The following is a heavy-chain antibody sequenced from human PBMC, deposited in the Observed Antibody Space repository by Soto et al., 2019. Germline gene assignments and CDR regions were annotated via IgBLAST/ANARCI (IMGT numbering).Heavy chain of an antibody. Sequence: QVQLQESGPGLVKPSETLSLTCTVSGGSISSYYWSWIRQPPGKGLEWIGYIYYSGSTNYNPSLKSRVTISVDTSKIQFSLXLXSXTAADTAVYYCARRYGSAIDYWGQGTLVTVSS. CDR3: ARRYGSAIDY. D-gene: IGHD1-26*01. CDR1: GGSISSYY. V-gene: IGHV4-59*08. CDR2: IYYSGST. J-gene: IGHJ4*02.